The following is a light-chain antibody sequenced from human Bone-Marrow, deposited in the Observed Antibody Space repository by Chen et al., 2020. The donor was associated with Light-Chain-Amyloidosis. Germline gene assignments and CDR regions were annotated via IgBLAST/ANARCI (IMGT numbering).Light chain of an antibody. CDR3: KGWDRSSDRPV. J-gene: IGLJ3*02. CDR1: NIGSTS. V-gene: IGLV3-21*02. CDR2: DDS. Sequence: SYVLTQPSSVSVAPGQTATIACGGNNIGSTSVHWYQQTPGQAPLLVVYDDSYRPSGIPERLSGSNSGNTATLTISRGEEGDEDDYYCKGWDRSSDRPVFGGGTELTGL.